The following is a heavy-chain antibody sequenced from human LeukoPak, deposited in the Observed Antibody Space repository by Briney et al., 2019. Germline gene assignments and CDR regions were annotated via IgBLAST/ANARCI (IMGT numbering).Heavy chain of an antibody. Sequence: GGSLRLSCAASGFTFSSYSMNWVRQAPGKGLEWVSSISSSSSYIYYADSVKGRFTISRDNAKNSLYLQMNSLRAEDTAVYYCASGPYYDFWSGYEIDYWGQGTLVTVSS. CDR2: ISSSSSYI. CDR3: ASGPYYDFWSGYEIDY. J-gene: IGHJ4*02. D-gene: IGHD3-3*01. CDR1: GFTFSSYS. V-gene: IGHV3-21*01.